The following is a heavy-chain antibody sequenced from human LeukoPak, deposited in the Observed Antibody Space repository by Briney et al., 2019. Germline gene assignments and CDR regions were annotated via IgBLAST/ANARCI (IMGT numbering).Heavy chain of an antibody. Sequence: GGSLILSCSASGFTLSYYAMSWVRQTPAKGPEWVASISGNGGSTYYAHCVKGRFTISRDNSKGTLFLQMNSLRAEDTAVYYCASAHSSSWAYFDYWGPGTLATVSS. D-gene: IGHD6-13*01. J-gene: IGHJ4*02. CDR1: GFTLSYYA. CDR3: ASAHSSSWAYFDY. CDR2: ISGNGGST. V-gene: IGHV3-23*01.